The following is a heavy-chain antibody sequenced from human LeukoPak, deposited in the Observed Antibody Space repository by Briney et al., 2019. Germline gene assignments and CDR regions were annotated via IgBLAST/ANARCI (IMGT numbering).Heavy chain of an antibody. CDR2: INAGNGKT. V-gene: IGHV1-3*01. J-gene: IGHJ4*02. CDR3: ARARWTSTVTTYYLDY. D-gene: IGHD4-17*01. CDR1: GYMFSDYA. Sequence: ASVKVSCKASGYMFSDYAIQWVRQAPGQGLEWMGWINAGNGKTKYSQKFQGRVTITRETSASTAYVELSGLRSEDTAVYYCARARWTSTVTTYYLDYWGREPWSPSPQ.